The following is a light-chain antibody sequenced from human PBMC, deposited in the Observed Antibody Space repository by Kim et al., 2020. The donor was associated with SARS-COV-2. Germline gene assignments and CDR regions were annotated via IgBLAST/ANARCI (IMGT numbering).Light chain of an antibody. CDR2: GAS. V-gene: IGKV3-11*01. CDR1: QSGSSY. CDR3: QQRSNWPPWT. J-gene: IGKJ1*01. Sequence: SPGERASRACRASQSGSSYLAWYQQKPDQAPRLSNYGASNRANGIPARLSGSGSGTDFTLTISSIEPEDFAVYYGQQRSNWPPWTFGEGTKVDIK.